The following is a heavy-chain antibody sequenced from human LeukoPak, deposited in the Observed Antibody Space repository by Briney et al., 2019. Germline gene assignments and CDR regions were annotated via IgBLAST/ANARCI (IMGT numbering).Heavy chain of an antibody. CDR1: GFTFSSYG. CDR3: ARVYCSSTSCADY. Sequence: GGSLRLSCVASGFTFSSYGMHWVRQAPGKGLEWVAVIWFDGSKKLYADSVKGRFTISRDNSKNTLYLQMNSLRAEDTAVYYCARVYCSSTSCADYWGQGTLVTVSS. CDR2: IWFDGSKK. D-gene: IGHD2-2*01. V-gene: IGHV3-33*01. J-gene: IGHJ4*02.